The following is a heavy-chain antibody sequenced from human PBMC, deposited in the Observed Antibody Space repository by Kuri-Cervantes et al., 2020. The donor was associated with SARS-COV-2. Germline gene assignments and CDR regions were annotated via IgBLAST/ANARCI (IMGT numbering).Heavy chain of an antibody. J-gene: IGHJ5*02. CDR3: ARELGLTTVNWFDP. D-gene: IGHD4-17*01. CDR2: IYYSGST. CDR1: GGSISSYY. Sequence: GSLRLSCTVSGGSISSYYWSWIRQPPGKGLEWIGYIYYSGSTNYNPSLKSRVTISVDTSKNQFSRKLSSVTAADTAVYYCARELGLTTVNWFDPWGQGTLVTVSS. V-gene: IGHV4-59*01.